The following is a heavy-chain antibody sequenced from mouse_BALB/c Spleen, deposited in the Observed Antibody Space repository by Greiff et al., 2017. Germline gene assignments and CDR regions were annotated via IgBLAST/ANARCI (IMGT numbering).Heavy chain of an antibody. CDR1: GFTFSDYY. D-gene: IGHD2-14*01. J-gene: IGHJ2*01. V-gene: IGHV5-4*02. Sequence: EVQLVESGGGLVQPGGSLKLSCAASGFTFSDYYMYWVRQTPEKRLEWVATISDGGSYTYYPDSVKGRFTISRDNAKNNLYLQMSSLKSEDTAMYYCARGPVGGNYFDYWGQGTTLTVSS. CDR3: ARGPVGGNYFDY. CDR2: ISDGGSYT.